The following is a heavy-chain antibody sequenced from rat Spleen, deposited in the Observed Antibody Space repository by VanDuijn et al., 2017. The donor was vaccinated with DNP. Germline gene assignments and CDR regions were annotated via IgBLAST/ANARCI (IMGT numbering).Heavy chain of an antibody. D-gene: IGHD1-4*01. CDR2: ITSGAGTT. J-gene: IGHJ3*01. CDR1: GFTFNYYW. V-gene: IGHV5-31*01. CDR3: ATHTFTPGITTPFAY. Sequence: EVQLVESGGDLVQPGRSLKLSCVASGFTFNYYWMTWIRQVPGKGLEWIASITSGAGTTSYADSVKGRFTVSRDDAKSTLYLQMDSLRSEDTATYYCATHTFTPGITTPFAYWGQGTLVTVSS.